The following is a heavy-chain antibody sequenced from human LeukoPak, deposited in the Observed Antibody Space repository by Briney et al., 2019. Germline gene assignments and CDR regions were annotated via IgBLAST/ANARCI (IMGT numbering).Heavy chain of an antibody. Sequence: SETLSLTCTVPGGSISGYYWSWIRQPPGKGLEWIGYIHYSGSTNYNPSLKSRVTISVDTSKNQFSLKVTSVTAADTAVYYCARGLKPFDYWGQGTLVTVSS. CDR1: GGSISGYY. CDR3: ARGLKPFDY. V-gene: IGHV4-59*01. CDR2: IHYSGST. J-gene: IGHJ4*02.